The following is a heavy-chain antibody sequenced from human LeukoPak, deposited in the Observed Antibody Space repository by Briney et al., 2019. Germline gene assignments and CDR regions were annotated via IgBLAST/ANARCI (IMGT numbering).Heavy chain of an antibody. Sequence: KPSETLALTCTVSGGSISSYYWGWVRQPPRKGMEGVGVIYYTGSTKYNASLKSRVTISVDTSKNQFSLKLSSVTAADTAVYYCARLRPSIGAAGTFDYWGQGTLVTVSS. J-gene: IGHJ4*02. D-gene: IGHD6-13*01. V-gene: IGHV4-59*08. CDR3: ARLRPSIGAAGTFDY. CDR1: GGSISSYY. CDR2: IYYTGST.